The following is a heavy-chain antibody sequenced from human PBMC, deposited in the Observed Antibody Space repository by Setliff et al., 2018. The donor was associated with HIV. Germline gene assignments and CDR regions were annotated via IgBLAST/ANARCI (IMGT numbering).Heavy chain of an antibody. CDR3: ARLNISIAVDY. J-gene: IGHJ4*02. CDR1: GYSISSSNW. CDR2: IYYSGST. V-gene: IGHV4-28*01. Sequence: PSETLSLTCAVSGYSISSSNWWGWIRQPPGKGLAWIGYIYYSGSTYYNPSLKSRVTMSVDTSKNQFSLKLSSVTAADTAVYYCARLNISIAVDYWGQGTLVTSPQ. D-gene: IGHD6-19*01.